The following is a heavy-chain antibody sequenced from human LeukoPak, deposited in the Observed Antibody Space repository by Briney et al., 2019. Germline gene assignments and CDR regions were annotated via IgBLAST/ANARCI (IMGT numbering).Heavy chain of an antibody. CDR1: GGSISSYY. D-gene: IGHD2-15*01. Sequence: SETLSLTCTVSGGSISSYYWSWIRQPPGKGLEWIGYIYYSGSTNYNPSLKSRVTISVDTSKNQFSLKLSSVTAADTAAYYCAREGIVESFDIWGQGTMVTVSS. CDR2: IYYSGST. J-gene: IGHJ3*02. CDR3: AREGIVESFDI. V-gene: IGHV4-59*01.